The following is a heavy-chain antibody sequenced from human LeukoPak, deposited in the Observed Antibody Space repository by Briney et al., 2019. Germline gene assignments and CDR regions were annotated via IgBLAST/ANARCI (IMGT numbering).Heavy chain of an antibody. CDR2: ISWNSGSI. Sequence: TGGSLRLSCAASGFTFSSYAMSWVRQAPGKGLEWVSGISWNSGSIGYADSVKGRFTISRDNAKNSLYLQMNSLRAEDTALYYCAKDISSPSSGPFVASDWGQGTLVTVSS. V-gene: IGHV3-9*01. J-gene: IGHJ4*02. D-gene: IGHD6-19*01. CDR3: AKDISSPSSGPFVASD. CDR1: GFTFSSYA.